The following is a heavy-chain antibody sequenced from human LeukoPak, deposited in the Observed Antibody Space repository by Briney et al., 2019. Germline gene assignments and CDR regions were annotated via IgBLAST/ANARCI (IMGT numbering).Heavy chain of an antibody. D-gene: IGHD3-9*01. Sequence: GGSLRLSCAASGFTFSSYSMTWVRQAPGKGLEWVSAISGSGCTYYADSVKGRFTISRDNSKNTLYLQMNSLRAEDMAVYYCARQLTGTFDYWGQGTVVTDSS. J-gene: IGHJ4*02. CDR3: ARQLTGTFDY. CDR1: GFTFSSYS. CDR2: ISGSGCT. V-gene: IGHV3-23*01.